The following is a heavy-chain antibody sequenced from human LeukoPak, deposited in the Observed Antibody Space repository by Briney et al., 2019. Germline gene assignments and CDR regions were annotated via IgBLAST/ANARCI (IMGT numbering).Heavy chain of an antibody. D-gene: IGHD6-19*01. CDR2: INPNSGGT. J-gene: IGHJ5*02. CDR3: ARGGVQYSSGWYWGDWFDP. CDR1: GYTFTGYY. V-gene: IGHV1-2*02. Sequence: GASVKVSCKASGYTFTGYYMHWVRQAPGQGLEWMGWINPNSGGTNYAQKFQGRVTMTRDTSISTAYMELSSLRSEDTAAYYCARGGVQYSSGWYWGDWFDPWGQGTLVTVSS.